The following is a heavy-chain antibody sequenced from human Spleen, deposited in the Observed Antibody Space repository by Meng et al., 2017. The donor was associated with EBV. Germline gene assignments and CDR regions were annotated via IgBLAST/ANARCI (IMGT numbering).Heavy chain of an antibody. D-gene: IGHD3-22*01. V-gene: IGHV4-39*07. CDR1: GGTISVNSYF. J-gene: IGHJ4*02. CDR2: MSYSGDT. CDR3: ARPYDSTGYFSR. Sequence: ELREAGPGPVRPSETLSLPCTVSGGTISVNSYFWGWIRQPPGRGLEWIGGMSYSGDTFYNPSLKSRVTISVEPSKNQFSLNLTSVTAADTAIYYCARPYDSTGYFSRWGQGTLVTVSS.